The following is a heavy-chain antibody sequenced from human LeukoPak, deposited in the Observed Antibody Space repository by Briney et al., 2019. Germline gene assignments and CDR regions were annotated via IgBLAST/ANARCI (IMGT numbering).Heavy chain of an antibody. CDR2: IYHSGST. CDR3: AREDSSSSESLPRYYFDY. J-gene: IGHJ4*02. Sequence: SQTLSLTCTVSGGSISSGDYYWSWIRQPPGKGLEWIGYIYHSGSTYYNPSLKSRVSISVDRSKNQFSLRLSSVTAADTAAYYCAREDSSSSESLPRYYFDYWGQGSLVTVSS. D-gene: IGHD6-6*01. V-gene: IGHV4-30-2*01. CDR1: GGSISSGDYY.